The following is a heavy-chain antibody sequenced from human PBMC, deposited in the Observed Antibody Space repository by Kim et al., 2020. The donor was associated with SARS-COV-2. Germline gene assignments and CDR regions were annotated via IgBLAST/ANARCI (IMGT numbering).Heavy chain of an antibody. CDR2: ISSSSSYI. V-gene: IGHV3-21*01. D-gene: IGHD5-12*01. J-gene: IGHJ4*02. CDR1: GFTFSSYS. CDR3: ARGPLRYSGYEFGLFDY. Sequence: GGSLRLSCAASGFTFSSYSMNWVRQAPGKGLEWVSSISSSSSYIYYADSVKGRFTISRDNAKNSLYLQMNSLRAEDTAVYYCARGPLRYSGYEFGLFDYWGQGTLVTVSS.